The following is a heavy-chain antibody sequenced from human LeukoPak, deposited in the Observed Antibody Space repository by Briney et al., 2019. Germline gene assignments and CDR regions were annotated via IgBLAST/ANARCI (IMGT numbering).Heavy chain of an antibody. CDR3: AKDLGRYYDSSGYCLDY. J-gene: IGHJ4*02. CDR1: GFTFSSYG. Sequence: GGSLRLSCAASGFTFSSYGMNWVRQAPGKGLEWVSSISSSSSYIYYADSVKGRFTISRDNAKNSLYLQMNSLRAEDTAVYYCAKDLGRYYDSSGYCLDYWGQGTLVTVSS. CDR2: ISSSSSYI. D-gene: IGHD3-22*01. V-gene: IGHV3-21*04.